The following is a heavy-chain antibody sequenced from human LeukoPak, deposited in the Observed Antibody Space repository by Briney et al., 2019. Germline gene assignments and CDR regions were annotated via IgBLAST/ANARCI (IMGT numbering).Heavy chain of an antibody. V-gene: IGHV1-8*01. CDR2: MNRNSGNT. J-gene: IGHJ4*02. Sequence: ASVKVSCKSSGYTFTTYDINWVRQATGQGLEWMGWMNRNSGNTGYAQKFQGRVTMTRSTAISTAYMELSSLTSEDTAVYYCARGWSSRGETYSTLDYWGQGTLVTVSS. CDR1: GYTFTTYD. D-gene: IGHD2-15*01. CDR3: ARGWSSRGETYSTLDY.